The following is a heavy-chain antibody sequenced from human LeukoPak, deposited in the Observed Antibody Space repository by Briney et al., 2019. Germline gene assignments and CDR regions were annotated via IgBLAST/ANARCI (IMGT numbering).Heavy chain of an antibody. Sequence: GGSLRLSCAASGFTVSTNYMIWVRQAPGKGLEWVSLIYSGGSTDYADSVKGRFTISRDNSKSTLYLQLNSLRGEDTAVYYCARGKDRGYCSSIRCYEGIDSWGQGTLVTVSP. D-gene: IGHD2-2*01. CDR1: GFTVSTNY. V-gene: IGHV3-53*01. CDR3: ARGKDRGYCSSIRCYEGIDS. J-gene: IGHJ4*02. CDR2: IYSGGST.